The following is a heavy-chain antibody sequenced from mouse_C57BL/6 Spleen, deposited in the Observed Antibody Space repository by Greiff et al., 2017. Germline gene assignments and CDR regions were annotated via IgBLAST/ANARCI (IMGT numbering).Heavy chain of an antibody. Sequence: VQLQQSGPELVKPGASVKLSCKASGYTFTSYDINWVKQRPGQGLEWIGWIYPRDGSTKYNQKFKGKATLTVDTSSSTAYMELHSRTSEDSAVYFGARAPEGYYACFDYGGKGTTRTVS. CDR3: ARAPEGYYACFDY. CDR2: IYPRDGST. D-gene: IGHD2-3*01. J-gene: IGHJ2*01. V-gene: IGHV1-85*01. CDR1: GYTFTSYD.